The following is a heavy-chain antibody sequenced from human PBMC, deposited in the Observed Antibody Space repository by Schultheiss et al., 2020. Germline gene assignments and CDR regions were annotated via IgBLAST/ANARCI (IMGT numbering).Heavy chain of an antibody. CDR2: IYTSGST. CDR3: AASSRYYYYGMDV. Sequence: LRLSCTVSGGSISSGSYYWSWIRQPAGKGLEWIGRIYTSGSTNYNPSLKSRVTISVDTSKNQFSLKLSSVTAADTAVYYCAASSRYYYYGMDVWGQGTTVTVSS. V-gene: IGHV4-61*02. J-gene: IGHJ6*02. CDR1: GGSISSGSYY. D-gene: IGHD6-25*01.